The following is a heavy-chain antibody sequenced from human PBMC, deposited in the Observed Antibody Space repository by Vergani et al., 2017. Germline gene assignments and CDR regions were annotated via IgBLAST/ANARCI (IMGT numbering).Heavy chain of an antibody. J-gene: IGHJ4*02. Sequence: QVQLVQSGAEVKKPGASVKVSCTASGYTFTSYAMHWVRQAPGQRLEWMGWINTGNGNTKYSQKFQGRVTITRDTSASTAYMELSSLRSEDTAVYYCARDWDIVVVYYFDYWGQGTLVTVSS. V-gene: IGHV1-3*04. CDR2: INTGNGNT. CDR1: GYTFTSYA. CDR3: ARDWDIVVVYYFDY. D-gene: IGHD2-2*01.